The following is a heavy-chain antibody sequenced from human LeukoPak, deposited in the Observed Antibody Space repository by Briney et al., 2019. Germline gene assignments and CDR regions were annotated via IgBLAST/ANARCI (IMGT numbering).Heavy chain of an antibody. V-gene: IGHV4-4*07. D-gene: IGHD2-15*01. CDR2: IYSSGST. CDR1: GGSFNNYY. Sequence: PSETLSLTSTVSGGSFNNYYWNWIRQPAGKGLEWIGRIYSSGSTDYNPSLKSRVTMSVDTSKNQFSLNLTSVTAADSALYYCARARGRLLLIDYWGQRTLVTVSS. CDR3: ARARGRLLLIDY. J-gene: IGHJ4*02.